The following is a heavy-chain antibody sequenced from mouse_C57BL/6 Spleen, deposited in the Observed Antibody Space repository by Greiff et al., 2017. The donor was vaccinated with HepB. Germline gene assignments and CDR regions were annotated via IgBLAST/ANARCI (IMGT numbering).Heavy chain of an antibody. CDR2: INPNNGGT. CDR3: ARSRYDYSDD. CDR1: GYTFTDYY. Sequence: VQLQQSGPELVKPGASVKISCTASGYTFTDYYMNWVKQSHGKSLEWIGDINPNNGGTSYNQQFKGKATLTVDTSSSTAYMELRSLTSEDSAVYYCARSRYDYSDDWGQGTTLTVSS. J-gene: IGHJ2*01. D-gene: IGHD2-3*01. V-gene: IGHV1-26*01.